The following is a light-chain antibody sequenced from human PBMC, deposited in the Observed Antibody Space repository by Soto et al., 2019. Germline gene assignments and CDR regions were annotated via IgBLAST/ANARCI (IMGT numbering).Light chain of an antibody. V-gene: IGKV3-11*01. CDR2: DAS. J-gene: IGKJ2*01. Sequence: EIVLTQSPATLSLSPGERATLSCRASQSVSSYLAWYHQKPGQAPRLLIYDASNRATGIPARFSGSGSGPDFSLTISSLEPEEFAVYYCQQRSNWPPYTFGQGTKLEIK. CDR1: QSVSSY. CDR3: QQRSNWPPYT.